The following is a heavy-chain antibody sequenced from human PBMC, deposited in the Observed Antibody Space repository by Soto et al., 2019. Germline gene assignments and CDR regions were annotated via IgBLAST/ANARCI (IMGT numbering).Heavy chain of an antibody. CDR3: TSQQYYYGSGSDY. CDR2: IRSKAYGGTT. D-gene: IGHD3-10*01. V-gene: IGHV3-49*03. CDR1: GFTFGDYA. J-gene: IGHJ4*02. Sequence: GGSLRLSCTASGFTFGDYAMSWFRQAPGKGLEWVGFIRSKAYGGTTEYAASVKGRFTISRDDSKSIAYLQMNSLKTEDTAVYYCTSQQYYYGSGSDYWGQGTLVTVSS.